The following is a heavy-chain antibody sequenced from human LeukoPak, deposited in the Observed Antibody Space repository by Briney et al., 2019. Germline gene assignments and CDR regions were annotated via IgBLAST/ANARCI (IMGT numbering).Heavy chain of an antibody. CDR1: GGSISSYF. Sequence: SETLSLTCTVSGGSISSYFWSWIRQPPGRRLEWIGYIYSGGNTNYSPSLRSRVTFSVDKSKNQFSLKLRSVTAADTAVYYCARAVGLSAAAGLFDYWGQGTLVTVSS. D-gene: IGHD6-13*01. J-gene: IGHJ4*02. V-gene: IGHV4-4*09. CDR3: ARAVGLSAAAGLFDY. CDR2: IYSGGNT.